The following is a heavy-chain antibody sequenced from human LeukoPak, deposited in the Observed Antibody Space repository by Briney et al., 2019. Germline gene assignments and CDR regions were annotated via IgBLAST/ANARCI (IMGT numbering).Heavy chain of an antibody. CDR1: GFTFSSYG. J-gene: IGHJ4*02. CDR3: AKGYDSSGYLHDY. D-gene: IGHD3-22*01. V-gene: IGHV3-30*18. CDR2: ISYDGSNK. Sequence: GGSLRLSCAASGFTFSSYGMHWVRQAPGKGLEWAAVISYDGSNKYYADSVKGRFTISRDNSKNTLYLQMNSLRAEDTAVYYCAKGYDSSGYLHDYWGQGTLVTVSS.